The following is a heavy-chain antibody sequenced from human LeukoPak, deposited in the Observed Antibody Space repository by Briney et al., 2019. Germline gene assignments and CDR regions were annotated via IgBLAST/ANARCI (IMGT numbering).Heavy chain of an antibody. D-gene: IGHD6-19*01. Sequence: SETLSLTCTVSGGSISSSSYYWGWIRQPPGKGLEWIGSIYYSGSTYYNPSLKSRVTISVDTSKNQFSLQLNSVTPEDTAVYYCARVQYSSGWYFVGPFDYWGQGTLVTVSS. V-gene: IGHV4-39*07. CDR3: ARVQYSSGWYFVGPFDY. CDR2: IYYSGST. CDR1: GGSISSSSYY. J-gene: IGHJ4*02.